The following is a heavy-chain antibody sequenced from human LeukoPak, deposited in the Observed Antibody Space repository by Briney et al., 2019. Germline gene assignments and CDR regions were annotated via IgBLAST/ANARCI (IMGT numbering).Heavy chain of an antibody. CDR3: ARDKYYYDSSGYYNAFDI. Sequence: SVKVSCKASGGTFSSYAIRWVRQAPGQGLEWMGGIIPIFGTANYAQKFQGRVTITTDESTSTAYMELSSLRSEDTAVYYCARDKYYYDSSGYYNAFDIWGQGTMVTVSS. V-gene: IGHV1-69*05. J-gene: IGHJ3*02. CDR1: GGTFSSYA. CDR2: IIPIFGTA. D-gene: IGHD3-22*01.